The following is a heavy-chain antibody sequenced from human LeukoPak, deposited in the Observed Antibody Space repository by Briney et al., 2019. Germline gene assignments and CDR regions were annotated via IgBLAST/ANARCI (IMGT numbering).Heavy chain of an antibody. J-gene: IGHJ4*02. CDR2: ISSSSSTI. V-gene: IGHV3-48*01. D-gene: IGHD2-15*01. Sequence: GGSLRLSCAASGFTFSSYSMNWVRQAPGKGLEWVSYISSSSSTIYYADSVKGRFTVSRDNSKRTLYLEMSSLRAEDTAVYYCARGPGYCSGGSCYGYFDHWDQGTLVTVSS. CDR3: ARGPGYCSGGSCYGYFDH. CDR1: GFTFSSYS.